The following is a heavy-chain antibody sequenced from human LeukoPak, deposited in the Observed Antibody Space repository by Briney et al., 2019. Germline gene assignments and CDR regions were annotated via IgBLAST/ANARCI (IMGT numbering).Heavy chain of an antibody. Sequence: SETLSLTCTVSGGSINTYYWSWIRQPPGKGLEWIGYIYYTGNTNYHPSLKSRVTVSVDTSNNQFSLKLSSVTAADTAVYYCARGIYSHGNYYCFDYWGQGSLVTVSS. CDR2: IYYTGNT. J-gene: IGHJ4*02. D-gene: IGHD3-22*01. V-gene: IGHV4-59*01. CDR3: ARGIYSHGNYYCFDY. CDR1: GGSINTYY.